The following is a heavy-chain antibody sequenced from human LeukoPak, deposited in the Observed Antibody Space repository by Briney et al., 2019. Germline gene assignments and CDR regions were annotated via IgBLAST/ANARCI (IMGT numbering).Heavy chain of an antibody. V-gene: IGHV4-39*01. CDR1: GGSISSSSYY. CDR2: IYYSGST. D-gene: IGHD2-2*01. J-gene: IGHJ4*02. CDR3: AGPSGYCSSTSCPFDY. Sequence: SETLSLTCTVSGGSISSSSYYWGWIRQPPGKGLEWIGSIYYSGSTYYNPSLKSRVTISVDTSKNQFSLKLSSVTAADTAVYYCAGPSGYCSSTSCPFDYWGQGTLVAVSS.